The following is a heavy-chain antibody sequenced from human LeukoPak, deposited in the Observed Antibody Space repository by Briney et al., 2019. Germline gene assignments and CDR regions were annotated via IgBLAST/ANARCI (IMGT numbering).Heavy chain of an antibody. CDR3: ARDSRYYGSGSYYADY. V-gene: IGHV3-7*01. D-gene: IGHD3-10*01. Sequence: GGSLRLSCAASGFTFSSYWMSWVRQAPGKGLEWVANIKQDGSEKYYVDSVKGRFTISRDNSKNTLYLQMGSLRAEDMAVYYCARDSRYYGSGSYYADYWGQGTLVTVSS. CDR1: GFTFSSYW. J-gene: IGHJ4*02. CDR2: IKQDGSEK.